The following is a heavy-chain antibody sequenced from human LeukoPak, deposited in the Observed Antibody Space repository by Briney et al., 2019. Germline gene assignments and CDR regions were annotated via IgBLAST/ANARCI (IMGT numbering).Heavy chain of an antibody. CDR2: IIPILGIA. J-gene: IGHJ4*02. D-gene: IGHD5-18*01. CDR3: ASSGYSYGQTTENLDY. CDR1: GGTFSSYA. V-gene: IGHV1-69*04. Sequence: SVTVSCTASGGTFSSYAISWVRQAPGQGREWVGGIIPILGIANYAQKFQGRVTITADKSTSTAYMELSSLRSEDTAVYYCASSGYSYGQTTENLDYWGQGTLVTVSS.